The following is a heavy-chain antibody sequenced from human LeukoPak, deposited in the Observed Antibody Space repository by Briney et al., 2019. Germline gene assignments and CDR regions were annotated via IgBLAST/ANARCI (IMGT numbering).Heavy chain of an antibody. V-gene: IGHV4-59*01. CDR2: IYYSGST. J-gene: IGHJ5*02. D-gene: IGHD3-10*01. CDR3: ARAGGNRFDP. CDR1: RGSLSNYY. Sequence: SETLSLTCTVPRGSLSNYYWSWIRQYPGQGLEWIGYIYYSGSTTYNPSLKSRVTISVDTSKNQFSLKLTSVTAADTAVYYCARAGGNRFDPWGQGILVTVSS.